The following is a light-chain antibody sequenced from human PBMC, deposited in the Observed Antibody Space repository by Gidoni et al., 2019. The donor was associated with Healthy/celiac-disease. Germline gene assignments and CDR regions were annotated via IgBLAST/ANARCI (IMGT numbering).Light chain of an antibody. CDR2: KVS. CDR1: QSLVYSDGNTY. J-gene: IGKJ2*01. Sequence: DVVMTQSPLSLPVTLGQPASISCRSSQSLVYSDGNTYLNWFQQRPGQSPRRLISKVSNRDSGVPDRFSGSGSGTDFTLKISRVEAEDVGVYYCMQGTHWPLIMYTFGQGTKLEIK. CDR3: MQGTHWPLIMYT. V-gene: IGKV2-30*01.